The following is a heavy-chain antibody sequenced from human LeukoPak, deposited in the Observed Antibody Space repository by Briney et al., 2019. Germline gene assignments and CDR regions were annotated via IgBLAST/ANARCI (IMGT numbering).Heavy chain of an antibody. J-gene: IGHJ6*02. Sequence: SETLSLTCTVPGGAISSYYWSWIGQPPGKGLEWIGYIYYSGSTNYNPSLKSRVTISVDTSKSQFSLKLSSVTAADTAVYYCARDRGVRDYGDYETYYYYYYGMDVWGQGTTVTVSS. CDR1: GGAISSYY. D-gene: IGHD4-17*01. V-gene: IGHV4-59*01. CDR2: IYYSGST. CDR3: ARDRGVRDYGDYETYYYYYYGMDV.